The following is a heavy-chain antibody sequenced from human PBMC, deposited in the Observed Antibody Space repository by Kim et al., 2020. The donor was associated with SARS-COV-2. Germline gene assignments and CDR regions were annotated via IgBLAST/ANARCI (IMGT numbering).Heavy chain of an antibody. CDR2: INPNSGGT. Sequence: ASVKVSCKASGYTFTGYYMHWVRQAPGQGLEWMGWINPNSGGTNYAQKFQGRVTMTRDTSISTAYMELSRLRSDDTAVYYCARLLTIDRLITGFRYWGQGTLVTVSS. V-gene: IGHV1-2*02. CDR3: ARLLTIDRLITGFRY. D-gene: IGHD3-10*01. J-gene: IGHJ4*02. CDR1: GYTFTGYY.